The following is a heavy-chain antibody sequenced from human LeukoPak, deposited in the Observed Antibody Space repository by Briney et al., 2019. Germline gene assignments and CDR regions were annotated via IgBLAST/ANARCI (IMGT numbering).Heavy chain of an antibody. CDR2: IRPKANSDAT. J-gene: IGHJ4*02. V-gene: IGHV3-73*01. D-gene: IGHD2-8*01. Sequence: AGGSLRLSCAASGFTLSDSPVYWVRQASGKGLEWVGHIRPKANSDATAYAASVKGRFTISRDDSNNTAYLQMNSLTSDDTAVYYCTTGIGLIPGAMIIVRDYWGQETLVTVSS. CDR1: GFTLSDSP. CDR3: TTGIGLIPGAMIIVRDY.